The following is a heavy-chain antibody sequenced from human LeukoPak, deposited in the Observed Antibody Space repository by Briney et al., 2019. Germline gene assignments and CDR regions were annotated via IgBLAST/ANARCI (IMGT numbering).Heavy chain of an antibody. CDR1: GGSISSYY. J-gene: IGHJ4*02. CDR3: ASKSGGSSSSSLDY. Sequence: SETLSLTCTVSGGSISSYYWSWIRQPPGKGLEWIGYIYYSGSTNYNPSLKSRVTISVDTSKNQFSLKLSSVTAADTAVYYCASKSGGSSSSSLDYWGQGTLVTVSS. CDR2: IYYSGST. V-gene: IGHV4-59*01. D-gene: IGHD6-6*01.